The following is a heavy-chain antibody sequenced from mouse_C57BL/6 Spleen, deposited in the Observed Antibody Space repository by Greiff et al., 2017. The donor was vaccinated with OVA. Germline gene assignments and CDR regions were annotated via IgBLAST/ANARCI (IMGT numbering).Heavy chain of an antibody. V-gene: IGHV3-6*01. J-gene: IGHJ4*01. Sequence: EVQLVESGPGLVKPSQSLSLTCSVTGYSITSGYYWNWIRQFPGNKLEWMGYISYDGSNNYNPSLKNRISITRDTSKNQFFLKLNSVTTEDTATYYCARGYYDGYFYAMDYWGQGTSVTVSS. CDR1: GYSITSGYY. CDR2: ISYDGSN. CDR3: ARGYYDGYFYAMDY. D-gene: IGHD2-3*01.